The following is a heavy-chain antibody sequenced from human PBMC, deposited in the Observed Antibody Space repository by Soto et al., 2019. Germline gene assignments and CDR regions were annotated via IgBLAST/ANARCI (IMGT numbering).Heavy chain of an antibody. Sequence: PGGSLRLSXTASGFTFSSYAMNWVRQAPGKGLEWVSSISSSSSYIYYADSVKGRFTISRDNAKNSLYLQMNSLRAEDTAVYYCARDRHNWNYERLLYFDYWGQGTLVTVSS. V-gene: IGHV3-21*01. J-gene: IGHJ4*02. D-gene: IGHD1-7*01. CDR3: ARDRHNWNYERLLYFDY. CDR1: GFTFSSYA. CDR2: ISSSSSYI.